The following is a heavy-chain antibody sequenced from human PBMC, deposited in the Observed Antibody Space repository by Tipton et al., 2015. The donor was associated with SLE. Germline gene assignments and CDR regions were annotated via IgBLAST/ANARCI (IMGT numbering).Heavy chain of an antibody. V-gene: IGHV3-30-3*01. CDR3: ARDRSVGATKFDY. Sequence: SLRLSCAVSGFTFSNYVMHWVRQAPGKGLEWVAVISYDGSNKYWADSVKGRVTISRDNSKNTLYLQMSSLRTEDTAVYYCARDRSVGATKFDYWGQGTLVTVSS. CDR2: ISYDGSNK. D-gene: IGHD1-26*01. CDR1: GFTFSNYV. J-gene: IGHJ4*02.